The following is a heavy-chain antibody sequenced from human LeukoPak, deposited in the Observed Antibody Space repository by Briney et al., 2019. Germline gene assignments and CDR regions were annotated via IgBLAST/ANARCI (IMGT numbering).Heavy chain of an antibody. CDR1: GYTFTSYD. Sequence: ASVKVSCKASGYTFTSYDINWVREATGQGLEWMGWINPNSGGTNYAQKFQGRVTMTRDTSISTAYMELSRLRSDDTAVYYCARVYYDFWSGYYREYYYYYMDVWGKGTTVTVSS. V-gene: IGHV1-2*02. CDR3: ARVYYDFWSGYYREYYYYYMDV. CDR2: INPNSGGT. J-gene: IGHJ6*03. D-gene: IGHD3-3*01.